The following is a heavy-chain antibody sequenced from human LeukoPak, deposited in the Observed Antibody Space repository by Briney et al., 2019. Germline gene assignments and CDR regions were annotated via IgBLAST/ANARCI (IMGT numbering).Heavy chain of an antibody. Sequence: ASVKVSCKASGHTFTSYYMHWVRQAPGQGLEWMGVIDPRGGSTSCAQKFQGRVTMTRDTSAGTVYMELSSLTSEDTAVYFCAGETNRRRSWFDYWGQGTLVTVSS. CDR3: AGETNRRRSWFDY. D-gene: IGHD1-26*01. V-gene: IGHV1-46*01. CDR2: IDPRGGST. CDR1: GHTFTSYY. J-gene: IGHJ4*02.